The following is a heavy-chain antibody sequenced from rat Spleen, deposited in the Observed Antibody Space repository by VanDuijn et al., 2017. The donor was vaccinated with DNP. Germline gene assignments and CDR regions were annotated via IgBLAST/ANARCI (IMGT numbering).Heavy chain of an antibody. J-gene: IGHJ1*01. CDR3: ARQTTRVYWYFDF. Sequence: EVQLVESGGGLVQPGRSLKLSCVASGFTFNNYWMNWVRQAPTKGLEWVASISTGGGNTYYRDSVKGRFTITRDNAKNTQYLQMDSLRSEDTATYYCARQTTRVYWYFDFWGPGTMVTVSS. V-gene: IGHV5S13*01. CDR2: ISTGGGNT. CDR1: GFTFNNYW. D-gene: IGHD1-4*01.